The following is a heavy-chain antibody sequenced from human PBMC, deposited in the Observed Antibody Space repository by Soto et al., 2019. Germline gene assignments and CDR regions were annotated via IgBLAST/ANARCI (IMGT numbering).Heavy chain of an antibody. J-gene: IGHJ6*02. Sequence: QITLKESGPTLVKPTQTLTLTCTFSAFSLSTGGVGVGWIRQPPGKALEWLALIYWDDDKRYSPSLRSRLTINKDTSKNQVVLTMTHMDPVDTATYYCIQSRCGGDCLQSYASYYYYGMDGWGQGTTVTVSS. CDR1: AFSLSTGGVG. CDR3: IQSRCGGDCLQSYASYYYYGMDG. V-gene: IGHV2-5*02. CDR2: IYWDDDK. D-gene: IGHD2-21*02.